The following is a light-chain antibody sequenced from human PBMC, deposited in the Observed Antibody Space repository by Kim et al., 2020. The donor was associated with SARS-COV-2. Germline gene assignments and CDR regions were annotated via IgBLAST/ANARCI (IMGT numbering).Light chain of an antibody. V-gene: IGLV1-47*01. Sequence: QSVLTQPPSASGTPGQRVTISCSGSSSNIGTNYVYWYQQLPGTPPKVLIYRNNQRPSGVPDRFSGSKSGTSASLAISGLRAEDEADDYCAAWDDSLIGVVFGGGTQLTVL. CDR3: AAWDDSLIGVV. CDR2: RNN. J-gene: IGLJ2*01. CDR1: SSNIGTNY.